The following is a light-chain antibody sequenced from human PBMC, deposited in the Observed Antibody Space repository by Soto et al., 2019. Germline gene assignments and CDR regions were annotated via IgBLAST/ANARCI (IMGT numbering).Light chain of an antibody. CDR2: DVT. J-gene: IGLJ3*02. Sequence: QSVLTQPPSVSGSPGQSVTISCTGTSSDVGGYNRVSWYQQPPGTVPKLIIYDVTNRPSGVPDRFSGSKSGNTASLTISGLQAEDEADYYCSSYTSISTGVFGGGTKLTVL. CDR1: SSDVGGYNR. CDR3: SSYTSISTGV. V-gene: IGLV2-18*02.